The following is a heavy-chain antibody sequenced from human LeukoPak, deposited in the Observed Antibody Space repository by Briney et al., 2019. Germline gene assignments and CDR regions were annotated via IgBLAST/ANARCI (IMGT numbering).Heavy chain of an antibody. V-gene: IGHV3-23*01. CDR2: ISGSGGGT. Sequence: PGGSLRLSCAASGFTFSSYAMSWVRQAPGKGLEWVSAISGSGGGTYYADSVKGRFTISRDNSKNTLYLQMNSLRAEDTAVYYCAKVTEMATIIDYWGQGTLVTVSS. D-gene: IGHD5-24*01. CDR3: AKVTEMATIIDY. J-gene: IGHJ4*02. CDR1: GFTFSSYA.